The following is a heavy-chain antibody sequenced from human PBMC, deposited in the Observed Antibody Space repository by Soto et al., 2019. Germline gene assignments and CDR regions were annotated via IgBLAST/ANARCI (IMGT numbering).Heavy chain of an antibody. CDR1: GFTVSNHY. CDR3: TRALPDFETNGHYIDY. CDR2: IYSGGSR. V-gene: IGHV3-53*01. D-gene: IGHD2-8*01. Sequence: GALRLSCSASGFTVSNHYMTWVRQAPGKGLEWVSVIYSGGSRYYADSVKGRFAISRDHSKNTLYLQMNSLTAEDTAVYYCTRALPDFETNGHYIDYWGQGTLVTVSS. J-gene: IGHJ4*02.